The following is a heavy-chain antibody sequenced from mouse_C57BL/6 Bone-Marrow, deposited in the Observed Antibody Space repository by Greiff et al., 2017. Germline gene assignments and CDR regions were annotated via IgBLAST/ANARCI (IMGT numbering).Heavy chain of an antibody. J-gene: IGHJ3*01. V-gene: IGHV1-81*01. CDR3: ARELGRD. CDR1: GYTFTSYG. D-gene: IGHD4-1*01. Sequence: VKLMESGAELARPGASVKLSCKASGYTFTSYGISGVKQRTGQGLEWIGEIYPRSGNTYYNEKFQGKATLTADKSSSTAYMELRSLTSEDAAVYFCARELGRDWGQGTLVTVSA. CDR2: IYPRSGNT.